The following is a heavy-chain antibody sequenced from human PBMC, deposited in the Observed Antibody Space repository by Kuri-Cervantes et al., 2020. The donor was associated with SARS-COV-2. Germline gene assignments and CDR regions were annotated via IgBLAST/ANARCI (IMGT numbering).Heavy chain of an antibody. D-gene: IGHD3-3*01. Sequence: ASVKVSCKASGYTFTGYYMHWVRQAPGQGLEWMGWINPNSGGTNYAQKFQGRVTMTRGTSISTAYMELSRLRSEDTAVYYCARELGDEGYYDFWSGTKYYYYYMDVWGKGTTVTVSS. V-gene: IGHV1-2*02. J-gene: IGHJ6*03. CDR2: INPNSGGT. CDR3: ARELGDEGYYDFWSGTKYYYYYMDV. CDR1: GYTFTGYY.